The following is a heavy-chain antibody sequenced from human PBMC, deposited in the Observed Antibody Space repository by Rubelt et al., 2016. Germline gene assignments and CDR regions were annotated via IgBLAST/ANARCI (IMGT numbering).Heavy chain of an antibody. D-gene: IGHD5-24*01. J-gene: IGHJ6*02. CDR2: IYYSGST. V-gene: IGHV4-59*12. Sequence: QVQLQESGPGLVKPSETLSLTCTVSGGSISSYYWSWIRQPPGKGLEWIGYIYYSGSTSYNPSLKSRVTISVDTSKNQFSLKLSSVTAADTAVYYCARVQMATNAYYYYGMDVWGQGTTVTVSS. CDR1: GGSISSYY. CDR3: ARVQMATNAYYYYGMDV.